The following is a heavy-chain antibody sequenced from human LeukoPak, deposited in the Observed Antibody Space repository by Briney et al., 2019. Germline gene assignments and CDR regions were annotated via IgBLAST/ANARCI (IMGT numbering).Heavy chain of an antibody. CDR2: ISGSGVST. CDR1: GFAFSSYA. D-gene: IGHD2-15*01. Sequence: GGSLRLSCAASGFAFSSYAMNWVRQAPGKGLEWVSMISGSGVSTYYADSVKGRFTISRDSSRNTLYLQMDSLRAEDTAIYFCATSPCSGGSCYSGYFDLWGQGTLVTASS. CDR3: ATSPCSGGSCYSGYFDL. J-gene: IGHJ4*02. V-gene: IGHV3-23*01.